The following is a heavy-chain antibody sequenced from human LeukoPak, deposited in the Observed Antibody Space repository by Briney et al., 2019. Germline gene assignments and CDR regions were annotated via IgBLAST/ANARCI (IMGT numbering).Heavy chain of an antibody. CDR3: ARDRITMVRGVIPFDP. Sequence: SETLSLTCTVSGGFISSYYWSWIRQPAGKGLEWIGRIYTSGSTNYNPSLKSRVTMSVDTSKNQFSLKLSSVTAADTAVYYCARDRITMVRGVIPFDPWGQGTLVTVSS. D-gene: IGHD3-10*01. J-gene: IGHJ5*02. CDR1: GGFISSYY. CDR2: IYTSGST. V-gene: IGHV4-4*07.